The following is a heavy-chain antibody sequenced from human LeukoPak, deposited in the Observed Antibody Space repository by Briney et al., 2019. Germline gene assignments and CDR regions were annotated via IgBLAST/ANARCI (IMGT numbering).Heavy chain of an antibody. V-gene: IGHV3-9*01. D-gene: IGHD6-19*01. J-gene: IGHJ4*02. CDR2: ISWNSGSI. CDR1: GFIFNNYA. Sequence: GGSLRLSCAGPGFIFNNYAMHWVRQPPGKGLEWVSGISWNSGSIDYADSVKGRFTISRDNAKNFLYLQMNSLRVEDTAFYYCAKDNRRHYTSGPNPDSLHWGQGALVTVSS. CDR3: AKDNRRHYTSGPNPDSLH.